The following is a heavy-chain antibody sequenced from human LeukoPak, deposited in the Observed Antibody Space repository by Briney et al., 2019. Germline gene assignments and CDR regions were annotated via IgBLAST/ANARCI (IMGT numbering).Heavy chain of an antibody. Sequence: GGSLRLSCAGAGFTFSNYGMSWVRQAPGKGLQWVSVISRSGTETYHADSVRGRFTISRDNAKNTLYLQMNSLRAEDTAVYNCAKKSPDSSGNPAYDWGQGTLVTVSS. D-gene: IGHD4-23*01. CDR1: GFTFSNYG. CDR2: ISRSGTET. V-gene: IGHV3-23*01. J-gene: IGHJ4*02. CDR3: AKKSPDSSGNPAYD.